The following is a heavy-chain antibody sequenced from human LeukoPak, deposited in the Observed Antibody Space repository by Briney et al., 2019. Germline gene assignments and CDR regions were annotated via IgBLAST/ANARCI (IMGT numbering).Heavy chain of an antibody. Sequence: GGSLRLSCVASGLSFSDSYMSWIRQAPGKGLEWLAYMTNGGYITKYADSVKGRFTISRDNSKNTLYLQMNSLRAEDTAVYDCAKVNYYDSTGFFDYWGQGTLVTVSS. CDR3: AKVNYYDSTGFFDY. D-gene: IGHD3-22*01. CDR2: MTNGGYIT. J-gene: IGHJ4*02. V-gene: IGHV3-11*05. CDR1: GLSFSDSY.